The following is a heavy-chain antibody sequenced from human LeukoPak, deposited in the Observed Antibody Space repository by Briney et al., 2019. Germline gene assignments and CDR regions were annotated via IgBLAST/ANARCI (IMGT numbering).Heavy chain of an antibody. CDR1: GFTFSNYM. CDR3: AGGRLVATSKTVAIDY. D-gene: IGHD5-12*01. J-gene: IGHJ4*02. Sequence: PGGSLRLSCAASGFTFSNYMMHWARQAPGKGLVWVSRIKSDGITITYADSVKGRFTISRDNAKNTLYLQMNNLRADDTAVYYCAGGRLVATSKTVAIDYWGQGTLVTVSS. V-gene: IGHV3-74*01. CDR2: IKSDGITI.